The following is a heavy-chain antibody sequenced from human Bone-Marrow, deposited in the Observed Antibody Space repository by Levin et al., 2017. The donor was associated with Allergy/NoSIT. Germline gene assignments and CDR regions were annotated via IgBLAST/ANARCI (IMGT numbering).Heavy chain of an antibody. V-gene: IGHV2-5*02. Sequence: SGPTLVKPTQTLTLTCSFSGLSLRTSEMGLGWIRQPPGKAPEWLALIYWDDTKRYSPSLKTRLTITKDTSKNQVVLTLTNMDPVDTATYYCAQAMYYYDSSGLKTVGGFGIWGQGTMVTVSS. CDR1: GLSLRTSEMG. CDR3: AQAMYYYDSSGLKTVGGFGI. CDR2: IYWDDTK. J-gene: IGHJ3*02. D-gene: IGHD3-22*01.